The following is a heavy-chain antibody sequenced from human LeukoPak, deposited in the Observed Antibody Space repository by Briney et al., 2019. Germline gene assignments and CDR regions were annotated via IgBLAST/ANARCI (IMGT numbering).Heavy chain of an antibody. CDR1: GFTFSLFA. J-gene: IGHJ4*02. Sequence: GGSLRLSCAASGFTFSLFAMTWVRQAPGKGLEWVSAISGSGDNTYYADSVKGRFTISRDNSKNTLYLQMNSLRAEDTAIYYCAKDRGYWGQGTLVTVSS. V-gene: IGHV3-23*01. CDR3: AKDRGY. CDR2: ISGSGDNT.